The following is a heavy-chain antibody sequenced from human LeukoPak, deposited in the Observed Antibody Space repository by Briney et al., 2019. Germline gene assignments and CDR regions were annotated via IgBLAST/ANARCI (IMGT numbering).Heavy chain of an antibody. V-gene: IGHV3-21*01. J-gene: IGHJ5*02. CDR1: GFTFSSYS. CDR2: ISSSSYI. Sequence: PGGSLRLSCAASGFTFSSYSMNWVRQAPGKGLEWVSSISSSSYIYYADSVKGRFTISRDNAKNSLYLQMNSLRVEDTAVYYCARIYYDSSGYYPWGQGTLVTVSS. CDR3: ARIYYDSSGYYP. D-gene: IGHD3-22*01.